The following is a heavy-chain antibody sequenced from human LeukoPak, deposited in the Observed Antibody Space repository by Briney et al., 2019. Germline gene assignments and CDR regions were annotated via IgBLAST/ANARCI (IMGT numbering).Heavy chain of an antibody. CDR2: ITFNGGNT. Sequence: GGSLRLSCAASGFTVNSSYINWVRQAPGKGLEWVSVITFNGGNTYYASVEGRFTISRDNSKNTLYLQMGSLRADDTAVYYCARTHINGWCFDSWGQGTLVTVSS. CDR3: ARTHINGWCFDS. V-gene: IGHV3-53*01. D-gene: IGHD6-19*01. J-gene: IGHJ4*02. CDR1: GFTVNSSY.